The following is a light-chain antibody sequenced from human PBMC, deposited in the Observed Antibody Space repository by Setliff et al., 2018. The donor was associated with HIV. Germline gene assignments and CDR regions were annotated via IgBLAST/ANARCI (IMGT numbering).Light chain of an antibody. J-gene: IGLJ2*01. V-gene: IGLV2-8*01. CDR2: EVT. Sequence: QSVLAQPPSASGSPGQSVTNSCTGTSSDVGGYNYVSWYQHHPGKAPKLIIYEVTKRRSGVPDRFSGSKSGNTASLTVSGLQAEDEADYYCSSYAGSNNLGVFGGGTKVTVL. CDR3: SSYAGSNNLGV. CDR1: SSDVGGYNY.